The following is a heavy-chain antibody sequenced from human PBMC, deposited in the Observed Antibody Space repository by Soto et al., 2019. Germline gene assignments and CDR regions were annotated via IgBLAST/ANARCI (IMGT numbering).Heavy chain of an antibody. CDR3: ARGYSYGSYWYFDL. J-gene: IGHJ2*01. V-gene: IGHV1-18*04. Sequence: QLQLVQSGAEVKNPGASVKVSCKASGFTFTGFGITWVRQAPRQGLEWMGWITASNGNTNYAQDLQGRVTMTTDTSTSTAYMELWRLRSDDTAVYYCARGYSYGSYWYFDLWGRGTLVTVSS. CDR1: GFTFTGFG. D-gene: IGHD5-18*01. CDR2: ITASNGNT.